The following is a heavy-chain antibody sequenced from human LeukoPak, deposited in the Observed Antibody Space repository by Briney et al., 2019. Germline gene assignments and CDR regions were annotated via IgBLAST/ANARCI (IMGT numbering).Heavy chain of an antibody. CDR1: GFTFSSYA. J-gene: IGHJ6*03. D-gene: IGHD1-26*01. Sequence: PGGSLRLSCAASGFTFSSYAMHWVRQAPGKGLEYVSAISSNGGSTYYANSVKGRFTISRDNSKNTLYLQMGSLRAEDMAVYYCARVGSWDYYYYMDVWGKGTTVTVSS. CDR2: ISSNGGST. CDR3: ARVGSWDYYYYMDV. V-gene: IGHV3-64*01.